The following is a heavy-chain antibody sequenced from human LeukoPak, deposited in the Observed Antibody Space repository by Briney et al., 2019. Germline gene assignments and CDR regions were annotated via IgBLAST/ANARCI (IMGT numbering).Heavy chain of an antibody. J-gene: IGHJ5*02. Sequence: ASVTVSCKASGYTFTDYGISWVRQAPGQGLEWMGWINPNSGATNYAQKFQGRVSLTRDTSINTAYMELSSLTSDGTAVYYCARDRYYSSPTSGAQRWFDPWGQGTLVTVSS. CDR1: GYTFTDYG. CDR3: ARDRYYSSPTSGAQRWFDP. D-gene: IGHD1-26*01. V-gene: IGHV1-2*02. CDR2: INPNSGAT.